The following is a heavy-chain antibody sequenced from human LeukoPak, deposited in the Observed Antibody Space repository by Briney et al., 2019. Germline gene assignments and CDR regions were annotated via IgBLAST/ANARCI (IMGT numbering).Heavy chain of an antibody. V-gene: IGHV3-21*01. D-gene: IGHD3-3*02. CDR1: GFTFSSYS. CDR2: ISSSSSYI. J-gene: IGHJ4*02. Sequence: SGGSLRLSCAASGFTFSSYSMNWVRQAPGKGLEWVSSISSSSSYIYYADSVKGRFTISRDNAKNSLYLQMNSLRAEDTAVYCCARHLHFPFDYWGQGTLVTVSS. CDR3: ARHLHFPFDY.